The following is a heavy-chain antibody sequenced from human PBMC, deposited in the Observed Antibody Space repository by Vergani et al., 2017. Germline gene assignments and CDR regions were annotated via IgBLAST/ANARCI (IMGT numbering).Heavy chain of an antibody. J-gene: IGHJ6*02. CDR1: GFTFSSYG. V-gene: IGHV3-33*01. CDR2: IWYDGSNK. D-gene: IGHD4-17*01. Sequence: VQLVESGGGVVQPGRSLRLSCAASGFTFSSYGMHWVRQAPGKGLEWVAVIWYDGSNKYYADSVKGRFTISRNNSKNTLYLQMNSLRAEDTAVYYCARSDSILYGDYVLDYYYVMDVWGQGTTVTVSS. CDR3: ARSDSILYGDYVLDYYYVMDV.